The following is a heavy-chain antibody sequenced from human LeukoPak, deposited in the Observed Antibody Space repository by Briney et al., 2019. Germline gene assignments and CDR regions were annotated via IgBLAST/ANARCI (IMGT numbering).Heavy chain of an antibody. Sequence: GASVKVSCKASGYTFTSYDINWVRQATGQGLEWMGWMNPNSGNTGYAQKFQGRVTITADESTTTAYMELSSLRSEDTAVYYCARRVGATMVNWGQGTLVTASS. CDR2: MNPNSGNT. CDR1: GYTFTSYD. D-gene: IGHD1-26*01. J-gene: IGHJ4*02. CDR3: ARRVGATMVN. V-gene: IGHV1-8*01.